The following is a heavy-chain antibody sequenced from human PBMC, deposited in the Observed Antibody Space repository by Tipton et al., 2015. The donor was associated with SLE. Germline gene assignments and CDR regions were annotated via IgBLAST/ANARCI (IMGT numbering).Heavy chain of an antibody. V-gene: IGHV3-30*04. D-gene: IGHD3-10*01. CDR2: ISFDGTVK. J-gene: IGHJ1*01. CDR1: GFAFSSYA. Sequence: SLRLSCAASGFAFSSYAMHWVRQAPGKGLEWVAVISFDGTVKYYADSLKGRFTISRDNSKNTQYLQMNSLRAEDTAVYFCASPTYYSGSGTYYTEYFHHWGQGTLVTVPS. CDR3: ASPTYYSGSGTYYTEYFHH.